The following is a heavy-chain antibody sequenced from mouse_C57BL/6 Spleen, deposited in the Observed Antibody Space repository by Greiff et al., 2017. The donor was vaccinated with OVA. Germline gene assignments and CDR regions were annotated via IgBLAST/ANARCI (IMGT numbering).Heavy chain of an antibody. V-gene: IGHV1-53*01. CDR3: ARLFITTVVFDY. Sequence: VKLQQPGTELVKPGASVKLSCKASGYTFTSYWMHWVKQRPGQGLEWIGNINPSNGGTNYNEKFKSKATLTVDKSSSTAYMQLSSLTSEDSAVYYCARLFITTVVFDYWGQGTTLTVSS. J-gene: IGHJ2*01. D-gene: IGHD1-1*01. CDR1: GYTFTSYW. CDR2: INPSNGGT.